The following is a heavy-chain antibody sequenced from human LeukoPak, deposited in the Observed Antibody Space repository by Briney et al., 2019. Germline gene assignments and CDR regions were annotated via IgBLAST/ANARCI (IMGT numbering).Heavy chain of an antibody. CDR1: GGFISSYY. D-gene: IGHD3-22*01. Sequence: PSETLFLTCTVSGGFISSYYWSWIRQPPGKGLEWIGYIYTSGSTNYNPSLKSRVTISVDTSKNQSSLKLSSVTAADTAVYYCATTSIRYYDSSYGAFDIWGQGTMVTVSS. CDR3: ATTSIRYYDSSYGAFDI. V-gene: IGHV4-4*09. J-gene: IGHJ3*02. CDR2: IYTSGST.